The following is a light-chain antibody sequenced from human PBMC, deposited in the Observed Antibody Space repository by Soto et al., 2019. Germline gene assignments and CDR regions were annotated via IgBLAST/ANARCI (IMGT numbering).Light chain of an antibody. V-gene: IGKV3-11*01. Sequence: EIVLTQSPATLSLSPGERATLSCRASQSVSRSLAWYQQKPGQAPRLLIYDASNRATGIPARFSGSGSGTDFTLTISSLEPEDFAVYYCQHRANWSLTFGGGTKVEIK. J-gene: IGKJ4*01. CDR1: QSVSRS. CDR2: DAS. CDR3: QHRANWSLT.